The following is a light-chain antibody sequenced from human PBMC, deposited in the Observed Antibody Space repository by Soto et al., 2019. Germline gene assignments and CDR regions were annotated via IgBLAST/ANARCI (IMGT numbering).Light chain of an antibody. CDR1: QSVGSSY. CDR3: QQYYNTPYT. J-gene: IGKJ2*01. V-gene: IGKV3D-20*01. Sequence: EILLTQSPATLSFSPGERATLSCGASQSVGSSYLAWYQQKPGLAPRLLIYDTSNRATGIADRFSGSGSGTDFTLIISSLEHEDFAVYYCQQYYNTPYTFGQGTKLEMK. CDR2: DTS.